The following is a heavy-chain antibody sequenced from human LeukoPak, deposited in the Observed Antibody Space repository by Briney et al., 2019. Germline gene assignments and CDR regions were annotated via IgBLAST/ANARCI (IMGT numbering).Heavy chain of an antibody. CDR3: TREPAPYDSSGYYIPRSCAFDI. CDR2: IRSKAYGGTT. CDR1: GFTFGDYA. V-gene: IGHV3-49*03. Sequence: GGSLRLSCTASGFTFGDYAMSWFRQAPGKGLEWVGFIRSKAYGGTTEYAASVKGRFTISRDDSKSIAYLQMNSLKTEDTAVYYCTREPAPYDSSGYYIPRSCAFDIWGQGTMVTVSS. D-gene: IGHD3-22*01. J-gene: IGHJ3*02.